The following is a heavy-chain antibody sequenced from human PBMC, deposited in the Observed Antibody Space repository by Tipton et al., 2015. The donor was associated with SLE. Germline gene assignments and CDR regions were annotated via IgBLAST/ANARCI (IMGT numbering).Heavy chain of an antibody. Sequence: TLSLTCAVSAYSFSRGYYWGWIRQPPGKGLEWIGSIYYSGSTYYNPSLKSRVTISVDTSKNQFSLKLSSVTTADTAVYYCARVVRYFDWPYAFDIWGQGTMVTVSS. CDR2: IYYSGST. CDR3: ARVVRYFDWPYAFDI. J-gene: IGHJ3*02. D-gene: IGHD3-9*01. V-gene: IGHV4-38-2*01. CDR1: AYSFSRGYY.